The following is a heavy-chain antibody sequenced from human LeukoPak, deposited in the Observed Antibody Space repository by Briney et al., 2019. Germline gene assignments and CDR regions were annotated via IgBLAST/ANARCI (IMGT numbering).Heavy chain of an antibody. CDR3: ARDPYGSGRGNP. J-gene: IGHJ5*02. D-gene: IGHD3-10*01. V-gene: IGHV3-30-3*01. CDR2: ISYDGSNK. Sequence: GGSLRLPCAASGFTFSSYAMHWVRQAPGKGLEWVAVISYDGSNKYYADSVKGRFTISRDNSKNTLYLQMNSLRAEDTAVYYCARDPYGSGRGNPWGQGTLVTVSS. CDR1: GFTFSSYA.